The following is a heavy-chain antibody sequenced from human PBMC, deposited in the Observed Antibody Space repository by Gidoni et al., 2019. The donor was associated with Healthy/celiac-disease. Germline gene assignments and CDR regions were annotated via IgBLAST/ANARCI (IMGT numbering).Heavy chain of an antibody. D-gene: IGHD5-12*01. CDR1: GFTFSSYE. J-gene: IGHJ6*02. Sequence: EVQLVESGGGLVQPGGSLRLSCAASGFTFSSYEMNWVRQAPGKGLEWVSYISSRGSTIYYADAVKGRFTTSRDNAKNSLYLQMNSLRAEDPAVYYCARIVAPHYYGMDVWGQGTTVTVSS. CDR2: ISSRGSTI. CDR3: ARIVAPHYYGMDV. V-gene: IGHV3-48*03.